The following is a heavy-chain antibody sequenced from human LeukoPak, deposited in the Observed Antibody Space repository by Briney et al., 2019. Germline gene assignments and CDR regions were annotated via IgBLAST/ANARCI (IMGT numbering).Heavy chain of an antibody. Sequence: ASVKVSCKASGYIFTSYYMHWVRQAPGQGLEWMGIINPSGGSTSYAQKFQRRVTMTRDTSTGTVYMELSSLRSEDTAVYYCARNPSGSYYRVIDYWGQGTLVTVSS. D-gene: IGHD1-26*01. CDR1: GYIFTSYY. CDR3: ARNPSGSYYRVIDY. CDR2: INPSGGST. J-gene: IGHJ4*02. V-gene: IGHV1-46*01.